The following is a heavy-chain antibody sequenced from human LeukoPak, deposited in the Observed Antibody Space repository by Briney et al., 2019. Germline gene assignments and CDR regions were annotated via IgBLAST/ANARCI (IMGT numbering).Heavy chain of an antibody. J-gene: IGHJ5*01. CDR2: IYHSGST. CDR3: TRGQWLPVFDF. V-gene: IGHV4-59*01. D-gene: IGHD3-22*01. Sequence: SETLSLTCTVSGGSISSYYWSWIRQPPGKGLEWIGYIYHSGSTNYNPSLKSRVTISVDTSKNQFSLKLTSVTAADTAVYYCTRGQWLPVFDFWGQGTLVTVSS. CDR1: GGSISSYY.